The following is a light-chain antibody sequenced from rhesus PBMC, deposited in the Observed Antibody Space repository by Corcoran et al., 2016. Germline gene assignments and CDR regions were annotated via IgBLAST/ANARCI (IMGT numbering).Light chain of an antibody. CDR3: LQGYSTPYS. Sequence: DIQMTQSPSSLSASVGDRVTITCRASQGISDYFNWYQQKPGKAPKRLIYGASSLESGVPSRFSGSGSGTDFTRTISSLQPEDFAAYYCLQGYSTPYSFGQGTKVEIE. J-gene: IGKJ2*01. CDR1: QGISDY. CDR2: GAS. V-gene: IGKV1-36*02.